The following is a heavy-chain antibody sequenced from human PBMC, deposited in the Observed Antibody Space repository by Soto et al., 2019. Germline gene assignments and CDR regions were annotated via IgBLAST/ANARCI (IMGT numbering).Heavy chain of an antibody. CDR3: ARDPVHGSGVAAAGTKPHTPMDV. Sequence: ASVKVSCKASGYTFTSYYMHWVRQAPGQGLEWMGIINPSGGSTSYAQKFQGRVTMTRDTSTSTVYMELSSLRSEDTAVYYCARDPVHGSGVAAAGTKPHTPMDVWGQGTTVTV. V-gene: IGHV1-46*01. J-gene: IGHJ6*02. CDR2: INPSGGST. D-gene: IGHD6-13*01. CDR1: GYTFTSYY.